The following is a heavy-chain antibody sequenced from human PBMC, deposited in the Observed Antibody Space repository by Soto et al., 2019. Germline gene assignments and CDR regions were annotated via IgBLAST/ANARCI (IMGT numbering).Heavy chain of an antibody. CDR1: GYRFTSYW. CDR3: ARTAAAGKNYYGIDV. D-gene: IGHD6-13*01. J-gene: IGHJ6*02. V-gene: IGHV5-51*01. Sequence: PGESLKISCQGSGYRFTSYWIGWVRQMPGKGLEWMGTIYPGDSDTRYSPSFQGQVTISADKSISTAYLQWSSLKASDTAMYYCARTAAAGKNYYGIDVWGQGTTVTVSS. CDR2: IYPGDSDT.